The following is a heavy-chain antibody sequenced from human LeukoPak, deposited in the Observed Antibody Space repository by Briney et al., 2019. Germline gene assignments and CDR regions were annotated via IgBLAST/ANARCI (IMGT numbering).Heavy chain of an antibody. J-gene: IGHJ4*02. D-gene: IGHD6-13*01. Sequence: GGSLRLSCAASGFTFTSYAMHWVRQAPGKGLEWVAVISNDGRDKHYADSVKGRFTISRDNSKNTLYLQMNSLRTEDSAVYYCARDISVAAADYYFDYWGQGTLVTVSS. CDR2: ISNDGRDK. CDR1: GFTFTSYA. V-gene: IGHV3-30*04. CDR3: ARDISVAAADYYFDY.